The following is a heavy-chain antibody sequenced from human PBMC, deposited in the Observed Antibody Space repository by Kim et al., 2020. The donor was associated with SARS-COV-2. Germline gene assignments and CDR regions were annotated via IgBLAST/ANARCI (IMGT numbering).Heavy chain of an antibody. V-gene: IGHV4-61*02. CDR3: ARDAAYSQSLLSPYFDF. D-gene: IGHD4-4*01. J-gene: IGHJ4*02. CDR1: GGSIISSRYH. Sequence: SETLSLTCAVSGGSIISSRYHWHWVRQPAGKTLEWTGRIQTDGNTNYNSSLRSRVTISFDLSKNQLSLQLFSVTATDSAVYYCARDAAYSQSLLSPYFDFWGQGIPVTVSS. CDR2: IQTDGNT.